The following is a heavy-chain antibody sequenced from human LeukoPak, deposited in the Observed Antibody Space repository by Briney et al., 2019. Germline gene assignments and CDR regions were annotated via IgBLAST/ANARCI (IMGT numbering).Heavy chain of an antibody. CDR2: ISASGSAT. D-gene: IGHD5-24*01. CDR1: GFIFSNYG. Sequence: GGSLRLSCAASGFIFSNYGMNWVRQAPGKGLEWVAAISASGSATSYADSVKGRFTISRDNSKNTLYLQMNSLRAEDTAVYYCAKDGDGYNFLLGWYFDLWGRGTLVTDSS. V-gene: IGHV3-23*01. CDR3: AKDGDGYNFLLGWYFDL. J-gene: IGHJ2*01.